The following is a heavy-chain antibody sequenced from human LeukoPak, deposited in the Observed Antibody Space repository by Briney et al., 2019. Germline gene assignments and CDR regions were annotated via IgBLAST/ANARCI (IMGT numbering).Heavy chain of an antibody. Sequence: GGSLRLSCGASGFTFSNYAMSWVRQAPGQGLEWVSAIGGISGSTYYADSVKGRFTISRDNFKNMLYLQMNSLRAEDTAVYYCAKDRGGASGWSSDSWGQGTLVTVSS. CDR3: AKDRGGASGWSSDS. D-gene: IGHD6-19*01. CDR1: GFTFSNYA. J-gene: IGHJ4*02. CDR2: IGGISGST. V-gene: IGHV3-23*01.